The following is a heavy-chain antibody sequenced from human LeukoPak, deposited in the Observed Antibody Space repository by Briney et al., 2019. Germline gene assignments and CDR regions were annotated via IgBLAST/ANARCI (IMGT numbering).Heavy chain of an antibody. CDR3: ARALRQFGYYYYYMDV. V-gene: IGHV4-4*02. J-gene: IGHJ6*03. D-gene: IGHD3-10*01. CDR2: INHSGST. CDR1: GGSISSNNW. Sequence: PSEALSLTCAVSGGSISSNNWWNWVRQPPNKGLEWIGEINHSGSTNYNPSLKSRVTISADTSNNQFSLKLKSVTAADTAVYYCARALRQFGYYYYYMDVWGKGTTVTVSS.